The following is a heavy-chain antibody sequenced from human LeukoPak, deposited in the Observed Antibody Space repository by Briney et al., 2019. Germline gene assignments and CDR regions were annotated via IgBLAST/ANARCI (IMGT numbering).Heavy chain of an antibody. V-gene: IGHV3-74*01. J-gene: IGHJ5*02. Sequence: GGSLRLSCAASGFTFSNFWMHWVRQAPGKGLVWVSRIYSDGSSSTTYAGSVKGRFTIARDNAKNTLYLQMNSLRAEDTAVYYCARGRGYCSGGSCYPVDPWGQGTLVTVSS. CDR3: ARGRGYCSGGSCYPVDP. D-gene: IGHD2-15*01. CDR2: IYSDGSSST. CDR1: GFTFSNFW.